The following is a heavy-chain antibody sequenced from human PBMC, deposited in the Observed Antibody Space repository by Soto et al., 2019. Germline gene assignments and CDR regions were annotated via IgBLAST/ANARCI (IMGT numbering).Heavy chain of an antibody. J-gene: IGHJ4*02. CDR2: INAGNGNT. D-gene: IGHD6-13*01. Sequence: VQHVQSGAEVKKPGASVKVSCKASGYTFTSYAIHWVRQAPGQRPEWMGWINAGNGNTKYSQKFQGRVTITRDTSASTAYMEVSGLRFEDTAVYYCARGSEPAYSSWYVNGDYWGQGTLVTVSS. V-gene: IGHV1-3*01. CDR3: ARGSEPAYSSWYVNGDY. CDR1: GYTFTSYA.